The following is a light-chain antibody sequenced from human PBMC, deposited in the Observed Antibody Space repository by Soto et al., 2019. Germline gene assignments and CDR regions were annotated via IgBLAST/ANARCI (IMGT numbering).Light chain of an antibody. V-gene: IGKV3-11*01. J-gene: IGKJ5*01. CDR1: QSIHTS. CDR3: QQRNVWPPIT. CDR2: DST. Sequence: GLTQSPATLSLSPGERATLSCRASQSIHTSLAWYQQKPGQPPRLVVYDSTLRANGVPDRFGGSRSGTEFTLTIINLEPEDFAVYYCQQRNVWPPITFGQGTRLEIK.